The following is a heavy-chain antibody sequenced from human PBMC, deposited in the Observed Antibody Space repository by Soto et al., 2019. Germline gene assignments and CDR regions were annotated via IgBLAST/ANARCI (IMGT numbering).Heavy chain of an antibody. D-gene: IGHD3-10*01. J-gene: IGHJ4*01. Sequence: PGGSLRLSCAASGFTFSSYGMHWVRQAPGKGLEWVAVIWYDGSNKYYADSVKGRFTISRDNSKNTLYLQMNSLRAEDTAVYYCAGSYYYGSGSYWDFDYWGQGTLVTVSS. CDR2: IWYDGSNK. CDR3: AGSYYYGSGSYWDFDY. V-gene: IGHV3-33*01. CDR1: GFTFSSYG.